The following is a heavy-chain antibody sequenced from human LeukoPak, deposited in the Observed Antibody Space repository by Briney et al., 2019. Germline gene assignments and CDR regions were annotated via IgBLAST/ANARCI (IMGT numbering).Heavy chain of an antibody. CDR1: GGSISSYY. Sequence: SETLSLTCTVPGGSISSYYWSWIRQPPGKGLGWVGYIYYSGSTNYNPSLKSRVTISVDTSKNQFSLKLSSVTAADTAVYYCAREERNAGTNTAMVTGGRWGEGTLVTASS. V-gene: IGHV4-59*12. J-gene: IGHJ4*02. D-gene: IGHD5-18*01. CDR3: AREERNAGTNTAMVTGGR. CDR2: IYYSGST.